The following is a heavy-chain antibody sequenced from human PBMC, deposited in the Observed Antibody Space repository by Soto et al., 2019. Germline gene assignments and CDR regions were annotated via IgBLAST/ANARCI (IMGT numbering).Heavy chain of an antibody. V-gene: IGHV4-59*01. D-gene: IGHD3-16*02. Sequence: QVQLQESGPGLVKPSETLSLTCTVSGGSISDYQWNWIRQSPGKGLEWIGYIYYSGRTNYNPSLTSRLTISLDTSTKQFSLSLRSVTAADTDFYYCARMSGLGEISPYFDYCGQGTLVTVSS. CDR1: GGSISDYQ. CDR3: ARMSGLGEISPYFDY. CDR2: IYYSGRT. J-gene: IGHJ4*02.